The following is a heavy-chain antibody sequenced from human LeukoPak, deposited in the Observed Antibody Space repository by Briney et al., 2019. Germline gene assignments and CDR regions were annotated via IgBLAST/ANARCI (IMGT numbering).Heavy chain of an antibody. CDR2: ISIRGSTI. CDR1: GFSFSSYE. V-gene: IGHV3-48*03. Sequence: GVSLRLSCAASGFSFSSYEMNGVRQAPGKGLKWVSYISIRGSTIYYADFVKGRFTIFRENANHSLYLQMHSLRAEDTAVYYCAELGIPLIGGVWGKGPTVTISS. J-gene: IGHJ6*04. CDR3: AELGIPLIGGV. D-gene: IGHD3-10*02.